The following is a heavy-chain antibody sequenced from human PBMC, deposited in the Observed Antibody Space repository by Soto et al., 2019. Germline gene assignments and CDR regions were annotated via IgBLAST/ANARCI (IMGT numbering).Heavy chain of an antibody. J-gene: IGHJ4*02. Sequence: QIQLVQSGAEVKKPGASVKVSCKASGYTFSSYHITWVRQAPGQGLEWMGWISAYNGNTNYAQNLQGRVTMTTDPSPSTAYMELSSLRSDDTAVYYCARDLPPVDYWGQGTLVTVSS. CDR1: GYTFSSYH. CDR2: ISAYNGNT. CDR3: ARDLPPVDY. V-gene: IGHV1-18*01.